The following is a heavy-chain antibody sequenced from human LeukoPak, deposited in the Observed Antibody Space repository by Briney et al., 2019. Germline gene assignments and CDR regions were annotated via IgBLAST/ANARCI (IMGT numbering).Heavy chain of an antibody. J-gene: IGHJ6*03. CDR2: IYYSGST. CDR1: GGSISSYY. Sequence: SETLSLTCTVSGGSISSYYWSWIRQPPGKGLEWIGYIYYSGSTNYNPSLKSRVTISVDTSKNQFSLKLSSVTAADTAVYYCARDTSSSWYSYYYYYMDVWGKGTTVTVSS. V-gene: IGHV4-59*01. CDR3: ARDTSSSWYSYYYYYMDV. D-gene: IGHD6-13*01.